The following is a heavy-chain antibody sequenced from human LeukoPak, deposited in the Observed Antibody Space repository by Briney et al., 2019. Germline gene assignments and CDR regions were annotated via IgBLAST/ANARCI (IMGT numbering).Heavy chain of an antibody. CDR1: GGSISGYY. J-gene: IGHJ6*03. D-gene: IGHD3-3*01. V-gene: IGHV4-4*07. Sequence: SETLSLTCSVSGGSISGYYWSWVRQPAGKGLEWIGRIYTSGSTNYNPSLKSRVTMSVDTSKNQFSLKLSYVTAADTAVYYCARVDVFGVVSSDYYYYYMDVWSKGTTVTVSS. CDR2: IYTSGST. CDR3: ARVDVFGVVSSDYYYYYMDV.